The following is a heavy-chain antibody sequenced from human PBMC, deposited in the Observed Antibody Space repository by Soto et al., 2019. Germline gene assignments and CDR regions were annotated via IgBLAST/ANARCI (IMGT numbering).Heavy chain of an antibody. J-gene: IGHJ4*02. D-gene: IGHD3-10*01. V-gene: IGHV1-69*02. CDR3: ASSYGSGYRAFDY. Sequence: QVQLVQSGAEVKRPGSSVKVSCKASGDTFTFYSINWVRQAPGLGLEWMGRINPILSMSNYAQRFQGRVTMTADKGTSTAYMELSRLRSEDTAIYYCASSYGSGYRAFDYWGQGALVTVSS. CDR1: GDTFTFYS. CDR2: INPILSMS.